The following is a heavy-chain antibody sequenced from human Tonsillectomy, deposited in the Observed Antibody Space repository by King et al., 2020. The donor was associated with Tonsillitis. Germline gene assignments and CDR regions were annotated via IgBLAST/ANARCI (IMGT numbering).Heavy chain of an antibody. CDR3: AGNNYYFYYMDV. CDR2: ISYDGTNK. CDR1: GFTFSTYA. Sequence: VQLVESGGGVVQPGRSLRLSCAASGFTFSTYAMHWVRQAPGKGLEWVAVISYDGTNKYYADSVKGRFTIPRDNSKSTLYLHMKRLRAEDTAVYYCAGNNYYFYYMDVWGKGTTVTVSS. J-gene: IGHJ6*03. V-gene: IGHV3-30*01.